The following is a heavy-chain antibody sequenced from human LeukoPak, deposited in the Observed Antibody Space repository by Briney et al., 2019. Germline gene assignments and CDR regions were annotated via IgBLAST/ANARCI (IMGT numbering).Heavy chain of an antibody. V-gene: IGHV3-23*01. CDR1: GFTFSSSA. CDR2: LSGSGTGT. Sequence: GGSLRLSCAASGFTFSSSAMSLVRQAPGKGLYWVSALSGSGTGTYYADSVKGRFTISRDNSKNTLYLQMNSLRAEDTAVYYCAKEGGTGTRFDYWGQGTLVTVSS. D-gene: IGHD1-7*01. J-gene: IGHJ4*02. CDR3: AKEGGTGTRFDY.